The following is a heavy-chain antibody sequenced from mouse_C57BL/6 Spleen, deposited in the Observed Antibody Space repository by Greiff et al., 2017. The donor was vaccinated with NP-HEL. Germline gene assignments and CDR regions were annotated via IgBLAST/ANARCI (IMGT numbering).Heavy chain of an antibody. CDR2: IDPETGGT. D-gene: IGHD1-1*01. J-gene: IGHJ1*03. Sequence: VQLQQSGAELVRPGASVTLSCKASGYTFTDYEMHWVKQTPVHGLEWIGAIDPETGGTAYNQKFKGKAILTADKSSSTAYMELRSLTSEDSAVYYCTSVTTVGYFDVWGTGTTVTVSS. CDR3: TSVTTVGYFDV. V-gene: IGHV1-15*01. CDR1: GYTFTDYE.